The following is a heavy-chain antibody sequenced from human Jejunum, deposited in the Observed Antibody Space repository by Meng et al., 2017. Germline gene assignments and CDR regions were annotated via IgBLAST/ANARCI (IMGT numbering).Heavy chain of an antibody. D-gene: IGHD1-26*01. CDR1: VFSLTTGGMR. V-gene: IGHV2-70*04. CDR3: ARTSGTYFFDY. CDR2: IDWDADK. J-gene: IGHJ4*02. Sequence: SGPTLVKPTQTLTLTCTFSVFSLTTGGMRVSWIRQPPGKALEWLARIDWDADKFYNTSLKTRLTISKDTSKNQVVLTMTNMDPVDTATYYCARTSGTYFFDYWGQGTLVTVSS.